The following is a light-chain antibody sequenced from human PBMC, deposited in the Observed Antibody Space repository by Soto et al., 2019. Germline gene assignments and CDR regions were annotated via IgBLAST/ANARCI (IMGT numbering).Light chain of an antibody. CDR1: SSDVGAYNR. J-gene: IGLJ1*01. V-gene: IGLV2-14*01. CDR2: EVT. Sequence: QSVLTQPSSLSGSPGQSLTISCTGTSSDVGAYNRVSWYQQRSGKAPKLMVYEVTHRPSGVSNRFSGSKSGNTASLTISGLQAEDEADYYCLSYTISSSYVYRTGTKVTVL. CDR3: LSYTISSSYV.